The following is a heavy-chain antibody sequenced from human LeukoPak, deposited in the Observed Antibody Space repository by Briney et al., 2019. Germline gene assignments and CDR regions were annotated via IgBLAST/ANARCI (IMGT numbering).Heavy chain of an antibody. CDR3: ASGDSSGYYG. CDR2: INHSGST. J-gene: IGHJ4*02. V-gene: IGHV4-34*01. Sequence: SETLSLTCAVYGGSFSGYYWSWIRQPPGKGLEWIGEINHSGSTNYNPSLKSRVTISVDTSKNQFSLKLSSVTAADTAVYYCASGDSSGYYGWGQGTLVTVSS. CDR1: GGSFSGYY. D-gene: IGHD3-22*01.